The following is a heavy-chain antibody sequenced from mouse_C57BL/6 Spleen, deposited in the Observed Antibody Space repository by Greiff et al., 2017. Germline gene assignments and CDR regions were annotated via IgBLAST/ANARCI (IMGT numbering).Heavy chain of an antibody. CDR2: ISNGGGST. D-gene: IGHD4-1*01. Sequence: EVMLVESGGGLVQPGGSLKLSCAASGFTFSDYYMYWVRQTPEKRLEWVAYISNGGGSTYYPDTVKGRFTISRDNAKNTLYLQMSRLKSEDTALYYCASLTGTGAMDYRGQGASVPVSS. CDR3: ASLTGTGAMDY. V-gene: IGHV5-12*01. J-gene: IGHJ4*01. CDR1: GFTFSDYY.